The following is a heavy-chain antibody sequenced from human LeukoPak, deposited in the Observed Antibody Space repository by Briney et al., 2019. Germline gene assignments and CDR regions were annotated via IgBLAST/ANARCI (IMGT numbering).Heavy chain of an antibody. CDR1: GYAFKNYA. D-gene: IGHD3-22*01. Sequence: ASVKVSCKASGYAFKNYAISWVRQAPGQGLEWMGRIIPIFGTANYAQKFQGRVTITTDESTSTAYMELSSLRSEDTAVYYCARDSYYDSSGYYHGDYWGQGTLVTVSS. CDR2: IIPIFGTA. CDR3: ARDSYYDSSGYYHGDY. J-gene: IGHJ4*02. V-gene: IGHV1-69*05.